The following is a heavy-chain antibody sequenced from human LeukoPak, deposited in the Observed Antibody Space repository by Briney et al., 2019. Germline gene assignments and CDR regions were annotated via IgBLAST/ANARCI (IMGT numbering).Heavy chain of an antibody. Sequence: GGSLTLSCTASGMTVSDAWMTWVRQAPGQGLEWVGRIKSKRSGETRDYAAPVKGRFTFSRDDSKDAAYLQMNSLKPEDTHLYYCGWIGVRWEASWGQGTLVTVSS. CDR2: IKSKRSGETR. D-gene: IGHD2-8*01. CDR1: GMTVSDAW. J-gene: IGHJ1*01. CDR3: GWIGVRWEAS. V-gene: IGHV3-15*01.